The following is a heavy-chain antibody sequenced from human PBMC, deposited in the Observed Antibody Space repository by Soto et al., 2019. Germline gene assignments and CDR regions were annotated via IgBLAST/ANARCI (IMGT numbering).Heavy chain of an antibody. Sequence: PGGSLRLSCAASGFTFSNAWMNWVRQAPGKGLEWVGRIKSKTDGGTTDYAAPVKGRFTISRDDSKNTLYLQMNSLKTEDTAVYYCTTHSVPFYYYYGMDVWGQGTTVTVSS. CDR1: GFTFSNAW. V-gene: IGHV3-15*07. CDR3: TTHSVPFYYYYGMDV. J-gene: IGHJ6*02. D-gene: IGHD3-3*02. CDR2: IKSKTDGGTT.